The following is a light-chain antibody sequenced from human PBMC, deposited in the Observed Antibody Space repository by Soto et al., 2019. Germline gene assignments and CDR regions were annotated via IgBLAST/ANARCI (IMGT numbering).Light chain of an antibody. CDR3: QQYDGH. CDR2: GAS. V-gene: IGKV1-5*01. CDR1: QNIRNW. J-gene: IGKJ2*01. Sequence: DTQMTQSPSIVSASVGDRVTITCRASQNIRNWLAWYQQKPGKAPKVLIYGASNLESGVPSRFSGSGSGTEFTLTISSLQPDDFATYYCQQYDGHFGQGTKWIS.